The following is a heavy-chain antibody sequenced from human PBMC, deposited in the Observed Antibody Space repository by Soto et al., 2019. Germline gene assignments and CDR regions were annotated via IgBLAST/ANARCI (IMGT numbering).Heavy chain of an antibody. V-gene: IGHV1-69*12. CDR3: ALRVPAAGYSYGMDV. J-gene: IGHJ6*02. CDR2: IIPIFGTA. D-gene: IGHD2-2*01. CDR1: GGTFSSYA. Sequence: QVQLVQSGAEVKKPGSSVKVSCKASGGTFSSYAISWVRQAPGQGLEWMGGIIPIFGTANYAQKFQGRVTITADESEGHAYGELISLRSEDTAVYYCALRVPAAGYSYGMDVWGQGPTVTVSS.